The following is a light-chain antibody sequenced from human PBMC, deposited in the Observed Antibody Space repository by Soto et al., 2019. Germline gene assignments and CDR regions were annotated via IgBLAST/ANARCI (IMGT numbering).Light chain of an antibody. CDR3: QQYHNWPYT. CDR1: RSVTNN. J-gene: IGKJ2*01. V-gene: IGKV3-15*01. CDR2: GAS. Sequence: EIVMTQSPATLSVSPGERATLSCRASRSVTNNLAWYQQKPGQAPRLLIYGASTRATGIPGRFRGSGSGTECTLTISSLQSEDFAVYYCQQYHNWPYTFGQGTKLEIK.